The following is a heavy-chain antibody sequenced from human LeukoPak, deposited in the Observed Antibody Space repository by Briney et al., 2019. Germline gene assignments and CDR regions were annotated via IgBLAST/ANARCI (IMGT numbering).Heavy chain of an antibody. Sequence: GGSLRLSCAASGFTFSSYAMSRVRQAPGKGLEWVSAISGSGGSTYYADSVKGRFTISRDNSKNTLYLQMNSLRAEDTAVYYCAKVIVVVPAATQNAFDIWGQGTMVTVSS. CDR1: GFTFSSYA. V-gene: IGHV3-23*01. CDR2: ISGSGGST. D-gene: IGHD2-2*01. J-gene: IGHJ3*02. CDR3: AKVIVVVPAATQNAFDI.